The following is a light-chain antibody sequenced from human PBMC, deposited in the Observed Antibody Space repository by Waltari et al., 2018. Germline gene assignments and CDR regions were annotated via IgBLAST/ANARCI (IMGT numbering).Light chain of an antibody. J-gene: IGKJ4*01. CDR1: QNIGTY. V-gene: IGKV1-39*01. Sequence: DIQMTQSPSSLSPSIGDRVTIACRASQNIGTYLSWYQQKPGRAPKLLIYGAFNLQSGVPSRFSGSGSGTGFTLTISSLQPEDFATYYCQQSFSASALTFGGGTKVEIK. CDR2: GAF. CDR3: QQSFSASALT.